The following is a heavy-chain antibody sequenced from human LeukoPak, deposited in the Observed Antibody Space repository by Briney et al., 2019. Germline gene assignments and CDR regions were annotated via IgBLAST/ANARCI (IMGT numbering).Heavy chain of an antibody. CDR2: ISSSSSYI. Sequence: PGGSLRLSCAASGFTFSSYSMNWVRQAPGKGLEWVSSISSSSSYIYYADSVKGRFTISRDNAKNSLYLQMNSLRAEDTAVYYCAKGSGGGSGGWYWLDIWGQGTMVTVSS. J-gene: IGHJ3*02. D-gene: IGHD6-19*01. V-gene: IGHV3-21*04. CDR1: GFTFSSYS. CDR3: AKGSGGGSGGWYWLDI.